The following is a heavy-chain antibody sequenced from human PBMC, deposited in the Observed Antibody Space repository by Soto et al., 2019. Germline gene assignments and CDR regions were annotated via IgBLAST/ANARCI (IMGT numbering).Heavy chain of an antibody. J-gene: IGHJ4*02. CDR2: VFHGGST. CDR3: ASGRGGYGDFEY. D-gene: IGHD4-17*01. Sequence: SETLSLTCAVSGGSISSCGDSWSWIRQPPGKGLDWIGYVFHGGSTYYNPSLKSRVTISVDRSKNQFSLRLSSVTAADTAVYYCASGRGGYGDFEYWGQGTLVTVSS. V-gene: IGHV4-30-2*01. CDR1: GGSISSCGDS.